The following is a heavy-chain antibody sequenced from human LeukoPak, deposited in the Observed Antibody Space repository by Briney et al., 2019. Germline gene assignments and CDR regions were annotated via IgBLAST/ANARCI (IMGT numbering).Heavy chain of an antibody. CDR2: IIPIFGTA. CDR3: ARSAGAQPNPYDY. CDR1: GGTFSSYA. D-gene: IGHD6-13*01. V-gene: IGHV1-69*13. J-gene: IGHJ4*02. Sequence: SVKVSCKASGGTFSSYAISWVRQAPGQGLEWMGGIIPIFGTANYAQKFQGRVTITADESTGTAYMELSSLRSEDTAVYYCARSAGAQPNPYDYWGQGTLVTVSS.